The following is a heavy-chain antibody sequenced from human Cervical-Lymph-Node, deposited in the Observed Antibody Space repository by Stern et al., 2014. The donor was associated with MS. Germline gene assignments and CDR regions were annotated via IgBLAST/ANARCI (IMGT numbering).Heavy chain of an antibody. V-gene: IGHV1-46*01. CDR1: GYTFTNYY. CDR3: AREVAGHRLGMMDV. D-gene: IGHD6-19*01. CDR2: INPSGGST. Sequence: QVQLVQSGAEVKKPGASVKVSCKASGYTFTNYYMHWVRQAPGKGLEWMGIINPSGGSTSYAQKFQGRVTVTRDTSTSTVYMELSSLRSEDTAVYYCAREVAGHRLGMMDVWGQGTTVTVSS. J-gene: IGHJ6*02.